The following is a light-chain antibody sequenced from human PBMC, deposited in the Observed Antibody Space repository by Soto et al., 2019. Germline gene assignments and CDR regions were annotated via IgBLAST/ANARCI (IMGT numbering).Light chain of an antibody. CDR1: QSIRNY. CDR2: AAD. CDR3: QQYYTWPPIT. V-gene: IGKV3-15*01. Sequence: EIVMTQSPATLSVSAGESATLSCRASQSIRNYLAWYQQIPGQAPRLLIYAADSRATGVPGRFTGSGSGTVFTLTISSLQPEDSGVYYCQQYYTWPPITFGQGTRLEIK. J-gene: IGKJ5*01.